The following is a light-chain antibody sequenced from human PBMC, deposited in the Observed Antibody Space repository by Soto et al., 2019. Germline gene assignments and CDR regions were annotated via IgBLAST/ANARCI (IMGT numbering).Light chain of an antibody. Sequence: DLVMTHSPDSLAVSLGERATLNCKSSRSVLYSSNNKNYLAWYQQKPGQPPKLLIYWASTRESGVPDRFSGSGSGTDFTLTISSLQAEDVAVYYCQQYYSTPRLTFGGGTKVDI. CDR3: QQYYSTPRLT. CDR1: RSVLYSSNNKNY. J-gene: IGKJ4*01. V-gene: IGKV4-1*01. CDR2: WAS.